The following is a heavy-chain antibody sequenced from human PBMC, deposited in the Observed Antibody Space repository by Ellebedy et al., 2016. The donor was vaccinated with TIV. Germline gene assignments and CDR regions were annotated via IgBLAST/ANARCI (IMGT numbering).Heavy chain of an antibody. CDR2: VYYSGSP. V-gene: IGHV4-39*01. CDR3: ARIDPWQPIDD. J-gene: IGHJ4*02. D-gene: IGHD2-21*01. Sequence: MPSETLSLTCTVSGGSVSTTRYYWAWIRQPPGEGLAWLGSVYYSGSPYYNPSFKSRVTLSADTSKTQFSLNMRAVTAADTAVYYCARIDPWQPIDDWGQGILVTVSS. CDR1: GGSVSTTRYY.